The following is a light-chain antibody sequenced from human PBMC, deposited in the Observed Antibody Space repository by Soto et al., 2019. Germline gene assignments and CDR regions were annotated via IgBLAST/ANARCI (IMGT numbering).Light chain of an antibody. CDR1: QSVSSN. CDR3: QQYNNWLIT. J-gene: IGKJ5*01. CDR2: GAS. Sequence: EIVMTQSPATLSVYPGERATLSCRASQSVSSNLAWYQQKPGQAPRLLIYGASTRATGIPARFSGSGSGTEFTLTISSLQSEDFAVYYCQQYNNWLITFGQGTRPEIK. V-gene: IGKV3-15*01.